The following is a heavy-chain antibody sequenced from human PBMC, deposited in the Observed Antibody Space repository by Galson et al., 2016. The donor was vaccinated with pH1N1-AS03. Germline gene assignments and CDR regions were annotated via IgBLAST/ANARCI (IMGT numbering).Heavy chain of an antibody. Sequence: ETLSLTCDVSGGSITSSNWWNWVRQPPGQGLEWIGEVYHSGTTNYNSSLKSRVTMSVNKSKNQFTLKLNSVTAADTAVYYCARSDGRGDHFGYMRWFDPWGQGTLVTVSS. CDR3: ARSDGRGDHFGYMRWFDP. CDR1: GGSITSSNW. J-gene: IGHJ5*02. CDR2: VYHSGTT. V-gene: IGHV4/OR15-8*01. D-gene: IGHD5-12*01.